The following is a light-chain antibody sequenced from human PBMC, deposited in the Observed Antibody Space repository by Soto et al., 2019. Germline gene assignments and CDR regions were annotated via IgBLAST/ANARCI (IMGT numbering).Light chain of an antibody. V-gene: IGKV1-5*01. J-gene: IGKJ4*01. Sequence: DIQMTQSPSTLSASVGDRITITCRASESVGEWLACYQQKPGKAPKALIYHASSLESGVPSTFSGSGSGTDFTLTISSLQPDYCATYYCQHYNNYPLTFGGGTKVEIK. CDR2: HAS. CDR3: QHYNNYPLT. CDR1: ESVGEW.